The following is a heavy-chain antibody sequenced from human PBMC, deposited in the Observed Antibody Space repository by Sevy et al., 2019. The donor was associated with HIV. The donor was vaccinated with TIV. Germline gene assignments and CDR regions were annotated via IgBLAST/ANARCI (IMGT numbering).Heavy chain of an antibody. CDR3: AKCNGDYPYCYYYYYMDV. J-gene: IGHJ6*03. CDR1: GFTFSSYA. CDR2: ISGSGGST. Sequence: GGSLRLSCAASGFTFSSYAMSWVRQAPGKGLEWVSAISGSGGSTYYADSVKGWFTISRDNSKNTLYLQMNSLRAEDTAVYYCAKCNGDYPYCYYYYYMDVWGKGTTVTVSS. V-gene: IGHV3-23*01. D-gene: IGHD4-17*01.